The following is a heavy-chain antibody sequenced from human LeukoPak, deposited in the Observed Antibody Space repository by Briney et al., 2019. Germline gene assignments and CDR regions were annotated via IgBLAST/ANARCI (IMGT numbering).Heavy chain of an antibody. J-gene: IGHJ4*02. D-gene: IGHD3-22*01. CDR1: GYTFSSYG. CDR2: ISAYSGDT. CDR3: ARDRGYYYDSSASYSNAAYFDY. V-gene: IGHV1-18*01. Sequence: ASVKVSCKASGYTFSSYGISWVRQDPGQGLEWIGWISAYSGDTNYAQKVQGRVTMTTDTSTSTVYMELRSLRSDDTAMYYCARDRGYYYDSSASYSNAAYFDYWGQGALVTVSS.